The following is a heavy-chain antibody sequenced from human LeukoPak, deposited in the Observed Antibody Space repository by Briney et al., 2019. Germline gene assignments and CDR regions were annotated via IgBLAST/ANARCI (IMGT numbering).Heavy chain of an antibody. D-gene: IGHD3-10*01. CDR2: ISTYNGNT. J-gene: IGHJ6*03. CDR1: GYTFTSYG. CDR3: ARVGRTKRSYGSGSFWGYYYYYMDV. V-gene: IGHV1-18*01. Sequence: GASVKVSCKASGYTFTSYGISWVRQAPGQGLEWMGWISTYNGNTNYAQKLQGRVTMTTDTSTSTAYMELSSLRSEDTAVYYCARVGRTKRSYGSGSFWGYYYYYMDVWGKGTTVTISS.